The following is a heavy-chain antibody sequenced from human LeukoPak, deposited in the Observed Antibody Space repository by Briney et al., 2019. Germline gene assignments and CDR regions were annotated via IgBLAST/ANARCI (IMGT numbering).Heavy chain of an antibody. D-gene: IGHD5-18*01. J-gene: IGHJ5*02. V-gene: IGHV1-69*01. Sequence: CVNVSRVLSVGTFRSYAIRWVPHARGEGGGCGGGIIPILGPTNYAQKFQGRVTITADESTSTAYMELSSLRSEDTAVYYCAREISRLRIQLWGPHNSNCFDPWGQGTLVTVSS. CDR2: IIPILGPT. CDR1: VGTFRSYA. CDR3: AREISRLRIQLWGPHNSNCFDP.